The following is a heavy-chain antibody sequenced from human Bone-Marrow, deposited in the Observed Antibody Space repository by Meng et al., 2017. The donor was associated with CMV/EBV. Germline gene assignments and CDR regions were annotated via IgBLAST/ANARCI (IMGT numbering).Heavy chain of an antibody. Sequence: ETLSLTCAASGFTFSSYSMNWVRQAPGKGLEWVSYISSSSSTIYYADSVKGRFTISRDNAKNSLHLQMSSLRVEDTAVYYCARVPGPSRGDYWGQGTLVTVSS. CDR1: GFTFSSYS. CDR3: ARVPGPSRGDY. V-gene: IGHV3-48*04. J-gene: IGHJ4*02. CDR2: ISSSSSTI.